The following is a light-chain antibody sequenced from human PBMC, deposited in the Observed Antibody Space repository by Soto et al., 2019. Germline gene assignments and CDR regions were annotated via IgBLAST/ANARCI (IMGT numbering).Light chain of an antibody. CDR1: QSVSSSF. CDR2: GAS. V-gene: IGKV3-20*01. J-gene: IGKJ1*01. Sequence: EIVLTQSPGTLSLSPGERATLSCRASQSVSSSFLAWYQQKPGQAPRLLIYGASSRATGIPDRFSGSGSGTDSTLTISSLEPEDFAVYYCQQYGSFWTFGQGTKVEIK. CDR3: QQYGSFWT.